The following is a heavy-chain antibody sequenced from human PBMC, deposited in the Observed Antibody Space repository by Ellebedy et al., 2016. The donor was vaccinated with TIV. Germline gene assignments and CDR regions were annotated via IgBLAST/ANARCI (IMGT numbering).Heavy chain of an antibody. D-gene: IGHD2-8*02. CDR2: IDPSDGVT. V-gene: IGHV1-46*01. CDR3: AREARGTGGFDP. CDR1: GYTFTNYY. J-gene: IGHJ5*02. Sequence: AASVKVSCKASGYTFTNYYIHWVRQAPGQGLEWMGIIDPSDGVTNYPQKFQGRVTMTRDKSTSTLYMQLISLRSEDTAVYYCAREARGTGGFDPWGQGTLVTVSS.